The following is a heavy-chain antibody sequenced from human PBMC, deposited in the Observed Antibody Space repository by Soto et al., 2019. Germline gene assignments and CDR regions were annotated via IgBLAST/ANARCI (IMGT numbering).Heavy chain of an antibody. CDR2: ISYDGNNK. J-gene: IGHJ6*02. CDR3: AKVSVWGPSRRNYYGMDV. CDR1: GFTFSSYG. V-gene: IGHV3-30*18. D-gene: IGHD6-13*01. Sequence: QVQLVESGGGVVQPGRSLRLSCAASGFTFSSYGMHWVRQAPGKGLEWVAVISYDGNNKYYADSVKGRFTISRDNSKNTLYLQMNSLRTEDTAMYYCAKVSVWGPSRRNYYGMDVWGQGTTVTVSS.